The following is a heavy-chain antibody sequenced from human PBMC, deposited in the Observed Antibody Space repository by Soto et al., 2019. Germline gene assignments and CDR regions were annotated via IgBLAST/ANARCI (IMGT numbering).Heavy chain of an antibody. V-gene: IGHV4-4*07. CDR2: IYTSGST. CDR3: ERFGVHYYYYGKDV. J-gene: IGHJ6*02. CDR1: GGSISSYY. D-gene: IGHD3-10*01. Sequence: SETLSLTCTVSGGSISSYYWSWIRQPAGKGLEWIGRIYTSGSTNYNPSLKSRVTMSVDTSKNQLSLKLSSVTAADTAVYYCERFGVHYYYYGKDVWGQGTTVTVSS.